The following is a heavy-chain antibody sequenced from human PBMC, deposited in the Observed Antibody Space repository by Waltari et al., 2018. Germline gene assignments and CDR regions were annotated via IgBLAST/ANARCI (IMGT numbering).Heavy chain of an antibody. CDR1: VGSFSGYY. D-gene: IGHD4-4*01. CDR3: ARGQRLQNWFDP. CDR2: INHSGST. Sequence: QVQLQQWGAGLLKPSETLSLTCAVYVGSFSGYYWTWIRQPPGKGLEWSGEINHSGSTNYNSSLKSRVTISVDTSRNQFSLKLSSVTAADTAVYYCARGQRLQNWFDPWGQGTLVTVSS. J-gene: IGHJ5*02. V-gene: IGHV4-34*02.